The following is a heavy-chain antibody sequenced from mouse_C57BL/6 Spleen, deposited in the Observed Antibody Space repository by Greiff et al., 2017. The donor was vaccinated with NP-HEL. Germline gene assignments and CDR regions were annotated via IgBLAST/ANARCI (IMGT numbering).Heavy chain of an antibody. J-gene: IGHJ2*01. CDR1: GYSFTDYN. CDR2: INPTYGTT. D-gene: IGHD3-2*02. V-gene: IGHV1-39*01. CDR3: AREGASSGYAYYFDY. Sequence: VQLKQSGPELVKPGASVKISCKASGYSFTDYNMNWVKQSNGKSLEWIGVINPTYGTTSYNQKFKGKATLTVDQSSSTAYMQLNSLTSEDSAVYYCAREGASSGYAYYFDYWGQGTTLTVSS.